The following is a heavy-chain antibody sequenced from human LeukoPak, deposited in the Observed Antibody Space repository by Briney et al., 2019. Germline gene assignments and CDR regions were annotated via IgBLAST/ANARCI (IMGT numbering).Heavy chain of an antibody. CDR1: GYTFTGYY. CDR2: INPNSGGT. J-gene: IGHJ6*03. D-gene: IGHD3-10*01. V-gene: IGHV1-2*06. Sequence: GASVKVSCKASGYTFTGYYMHWVRQAPGQGLEWMGRINPNSGGTNYAQKFQGRVTMTRDTSISTAYMELSSLRSDDTAVYYCARLGGSGSYYKVDYYYYMDVWGKGTTVTVSS. CDR3: ARLGGSGSYYKVDYYYYMDV.